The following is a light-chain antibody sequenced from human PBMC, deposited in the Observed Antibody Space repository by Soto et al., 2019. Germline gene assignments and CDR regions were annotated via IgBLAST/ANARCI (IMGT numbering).Light chain of an antibody. V-gene: IGLV2-14*01. CDR2: EVS. CDR1: SSDVGAYNY. Sequence: QSVLTQPASVSGSPGQSITISCTGTSSDVGAYNYVSWYQQHPGKAPKLMIYEVSDRPPGVSHRFSGSKSGNTASLTISGLQADDEADYYCTSYTSGNTLVFGGGTKVTVL. CDR3: TSYTSGNTLV. J-gene: IGLJ2*01.